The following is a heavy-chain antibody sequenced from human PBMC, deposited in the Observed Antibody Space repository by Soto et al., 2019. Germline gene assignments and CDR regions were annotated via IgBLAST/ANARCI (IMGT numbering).Heavy chain of an antibody. D-gene: IGHD2-15*01. J-gene: IGHJ5*02. CDR2: INPNSGGT. CDR3: ARDRSGRKNWFDP. V-gene: IGHV1-2*02. CDR1: GYTFTGYY. Sequence: ASVKVSCKASGYTFTGYYMHWVRQAPGQGLEWMGWINPNSGGTNYAQKFQGRVTMTRDTSISTAYMELSRLRSEDTAVYYCARDRSGRKNWFDPWGQGTLVTVSS.